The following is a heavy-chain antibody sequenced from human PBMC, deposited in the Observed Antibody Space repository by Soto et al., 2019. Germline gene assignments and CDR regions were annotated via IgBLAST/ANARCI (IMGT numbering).Heavy chain of an antibody. J-gene: IGHJ3*02. CDR3: ARVMETYYVFWSGYPTAHDAFDI. Sequence: ASVKVSCKASGYTFTGYYMHWVRQAPGQGLEWMGWINPNSGGTNYAQKFQGWVTMTRDTSISTAYMELSRLRSDDTAVYYCARVMETYYVFWSGYPTAHDAFDIWGQGTMVTVSS. CDR2: INPNSGGT. V-gene: IGHV1-2*04. CDR1: GYTFTGYY. D-gene: IGHD3-3*01.